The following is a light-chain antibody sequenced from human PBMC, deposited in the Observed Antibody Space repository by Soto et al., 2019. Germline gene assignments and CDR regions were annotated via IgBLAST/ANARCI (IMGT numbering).Light chain of an antibody. Sequence: QSALTQPASVSGSPGQSITISCTGTSSDVGIYNLLSWYQQHPGKAPKLIIYEGTKRPSGVSNRFSGSNSGNTASLTISGLQAEDEADYYCCSYADSSTFVVSGGGTKLTVL. CDR1: SSDVGIYNL. J-gene: IGLJ2*01. CDR2: EGT. V-gene: IGLV2-23*03. CDR3: CSYADSSTFVV.